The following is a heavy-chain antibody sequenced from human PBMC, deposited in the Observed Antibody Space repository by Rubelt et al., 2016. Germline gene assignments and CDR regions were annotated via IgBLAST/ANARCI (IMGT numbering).Heavy chain of an antibody. CDR2: INPNSGVT. Sequence: QVQLVQSGAEVKKPGASVKVSCKASGYTFTTYYMHWVRQAPGQGLEWMAWINPNSGVTNYAQKFQGRVALTRETSFSTVSLGRSRLTSDDKAVYYCVSENWYYDNWGQGTLVTVSS. CDR1: GYTFTTYY. V-gene: IGHV1-2*02. J-gene: IGHJ4*02. D-gene: IGHD1-7*01. CDR3: VSENWYYDN.